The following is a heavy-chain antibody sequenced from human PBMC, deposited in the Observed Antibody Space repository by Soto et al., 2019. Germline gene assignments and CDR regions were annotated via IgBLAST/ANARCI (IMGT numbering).Heavy chain of an antibody. CDR1: GFTFSSYS. CDR3: ARVGGGSYSEGDYYYYYGMDV. CDR2: ISSSSSYI. Sequence: PGGSLRLSCAASGFTFSSYSMNWVRQAPGKGLEWVSSISSSSSYIYYADSVKGRFTISRDNAKNSLYLQMNSLRAEDTAVYYCARVGGGSYSEGDYYYYYGMDVWGQGTTVTVSS. V-gene: IGHV3-21*01. D-gene: IGHD1-26*01. J-gene: IGHJ6*02.